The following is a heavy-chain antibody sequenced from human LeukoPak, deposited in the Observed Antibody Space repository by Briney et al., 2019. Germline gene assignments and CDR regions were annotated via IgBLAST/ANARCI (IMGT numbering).Heavy chain of an antibody. Sequence: GGSLRLSCAASGFTFSTYGMHWVRQAPGKGLEWVTFIRHDGSNKYYADSVKGRFTVSRDNSKNTLYLQMNSLRLDDTATYYCARMRDGYPHWGQGTLVTVSA. CDR1: GFTFSTYG. CDR3: ARMRDGYPH. D-gene: IGHD5-24*01. J-gene: IGHJ4*02. CDR2: IRHDGSNK. V-gene: IGHV3-30*02.